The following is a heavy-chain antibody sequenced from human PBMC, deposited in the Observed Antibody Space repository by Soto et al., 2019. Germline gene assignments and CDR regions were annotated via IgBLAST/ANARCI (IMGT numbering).Heavy chain of an antibody. CDR2: VIPIFGTT. J-gene: IGHJ6*02. CDR3: ARDSSTSPYYYGMDV. Sequence: QVQLVQSGAEVKKPGSSVKVSCKASGGTFSSYLINWVRQAPGQGLEWMGGVIPIFGTTNYAQKFQGRVTITADESTTTAYMEMSSLRSDDTAVYYCARDSSTSPYYYGMDVWGQGTTVTVSS. CDR1: GGTFSSYL. D-gene: IGHD4-17*01. V-gene: IGHV1-69*01.